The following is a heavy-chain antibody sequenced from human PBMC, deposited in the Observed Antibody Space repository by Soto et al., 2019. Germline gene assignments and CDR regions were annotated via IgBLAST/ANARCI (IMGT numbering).Heavy chain of an antibody. D-gene: IGHD6-6*01. CDR2: MNPNSGNT. V-gene: IGHV1-8*02. Sequence: ASVKVSCKASGYTFTSYDINWVRQATGQGLEWMGWMNPNSGNTGYAQKFQGRVTMTRNTSISTAYMELSSLRSEYTAVYYCVVGSSSSFAFDIWGQGTMVTVSS. CDR3: VVGSSSSFAFDI. CDR1: GYTFTSYD. J-gene: IGHJ3*02.